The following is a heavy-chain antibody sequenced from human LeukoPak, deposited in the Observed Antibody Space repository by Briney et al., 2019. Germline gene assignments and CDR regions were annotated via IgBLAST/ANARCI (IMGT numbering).Heavy chain of an antibody. CDR3: AREVVDTATFDY. D-gene: IGHD5-18*01. Sequence: SETLSLTCTVSGGSISSSSYYWGWIRQPPGKGLEWIGSIYYSGSTYYNPSLKSRVTISVDTSKNQFSLKLSSVTAADTAVYYCAREVVDTATFDYWGQGTLVTVSS. J-gene: IGHJ4*02. CDR1: GGSISSSSYY. V-gene: IGHV4-39*07. CDR2: IYYSGST.